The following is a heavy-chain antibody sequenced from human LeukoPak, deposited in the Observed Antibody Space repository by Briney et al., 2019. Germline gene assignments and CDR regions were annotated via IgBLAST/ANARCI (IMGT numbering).Heavy chain of an antibody. Sequence: GGSLRLSCAASGFTFSDYPMAWLRQAPGKGPEWVSAVSGSGDRTIYADSVKGRFTISRDNSKNTLYLQMNSLRAEDTAVYYCALTQGDCSSTSCYTGLWYYYYYGMDVWGQGTTVTVSS. CDR2: VSGSGDRT. CDR3: ALTQGDCSSTSCYTGLWYYYYYGMDV. CDR1: GFTFSDYP. J-gene: IGHJ6*02. V-gene: IGHV3-23*01. D-gene: IGHD2-2*02.